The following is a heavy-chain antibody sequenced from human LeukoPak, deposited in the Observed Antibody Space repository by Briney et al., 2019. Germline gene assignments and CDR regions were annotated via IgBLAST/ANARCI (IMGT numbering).Heavy chain of an antibody. CDR2: IYSGGST. CDR3: AREFSLMVVAATKVY. CDR1: GFTVSSNY. J-gene: IGHJ4*02. Sequence: PGGSLRLSCAASGFTVSSNYMSWVRQAPGKGLEWVSVIYSGGSTYYADSVKGRFTISRDNAKNTLYLQMNTLRVEDTAVYYCAREFSLMVVAATKVYWGQGTLVTVSS. D-gene: IGHD2-15*01. V-gene: IGHV3-53*01.